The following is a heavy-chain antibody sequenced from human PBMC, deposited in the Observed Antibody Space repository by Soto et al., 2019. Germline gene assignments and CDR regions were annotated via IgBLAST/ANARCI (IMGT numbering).Heavy chain of an antibody. CDR3: AGPYDILTGPPRY. J-gene: IGHJ4*02. V-gene: IGHV4-39*01. D-gene: IGHD3-9*01. Sequence: QLQLQESGPGLVKPSETLSLTCTVSGGSISSSSYYWGWIRQPPGKGLEWIGSIYYSGSTYYNPSLKSRVTISVDTSKNQYSLKLSSVTAADTAVYYCAGPYDILTGPPRYWGQGTLVTVSS. CDR2: IYYSGST. CDR1: GGSISSSSYY.